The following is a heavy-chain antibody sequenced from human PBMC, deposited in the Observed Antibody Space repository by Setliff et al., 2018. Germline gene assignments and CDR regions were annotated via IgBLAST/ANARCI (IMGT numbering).Heavy chain of an antibody. CDR1: GFTFINYA. Sequence: GGSLRLSCAASGFTFINYAMNWVRQAPGKGLEWVSSVSGSGGSTYYADSVKGRFTISRDNSNSTLYLQMNSLTAEDTAVDYCTSAKMERRTGHHYYMYVWGKGTTVTVAS. CDR3: TSAKMERRTGHHYYMYV. J-gene: IGHJ6*03. V-gene: IGHV3-23*01. D-gene: IGHD1-1*01. CDR2: VSGSGGST.